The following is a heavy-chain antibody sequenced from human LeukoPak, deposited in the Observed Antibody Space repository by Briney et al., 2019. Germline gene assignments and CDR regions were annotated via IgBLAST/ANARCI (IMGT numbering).Heavy chain of an antibody. Sequence: GGSLRLSCAASGFTFSSYSMNWVRQAPGKGLEWVSSISSSSSYIYYADSVKGRFTISRDNSKNTLYLQMNSLRAEDTAVYYCAKVYYDILTGYWPDAFDIWGQGTMVTVSS. V-gene: IGHV3-21*04. CDR2: ISSSSSYI. J-gene: IGHJ3*02. D-gene: IGHD3-9*01. CDR3: AKVYYDILTGYWPDAFDI. CDR1: GFTFSSYS.